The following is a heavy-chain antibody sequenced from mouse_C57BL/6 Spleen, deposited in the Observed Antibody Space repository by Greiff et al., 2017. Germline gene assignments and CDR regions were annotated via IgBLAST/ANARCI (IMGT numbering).Heavy chain of an antibody. D-gene: IGHD1-1*01. V-gene: IGHV5-12*01. CDR3: ARHGPDYYGSSYWYFDV. J-gene: IGHJ1*03. Sequence: EVQLVESGGGLVQPGGSLKLSCAASGFTFSDYYMYWVRQTPEKRLEWVAYISNGGGSTYYPDTVKGRFTISRDNAKNTLYLQMSRLKSEDTAMYYCARHGPDYYGSSYWYFDVWGTGTTVTVSS. CDR1: GFTFSDYY. CDR2: ISNGGGST.